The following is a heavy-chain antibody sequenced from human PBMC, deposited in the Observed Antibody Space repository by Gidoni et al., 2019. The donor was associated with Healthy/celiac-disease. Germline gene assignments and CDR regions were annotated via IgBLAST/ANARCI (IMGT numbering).Heavy chain of an antibody. CDR2: IYHSGST. D-gene: IGHD3-10*01. Sequence: QVQLQESGPGLVKPSETLSLTCTVSGYSISSGYYWGWIRQPPGKGLEWIGSIYHSGSTYYNPSLKSRVTISVDTSKNQFSLKLSSVTAADTAVYYCARDRVTMVRGVMGKNYYYYYGMDVWGQGTTVTVSS. V-gene: IGHV4-38-2*02. J-gene: IGHJ6*02. CDR1: GYSISSGYY. CDR3: ARDRVTMVRGVMGKNYYYYYGMDV.